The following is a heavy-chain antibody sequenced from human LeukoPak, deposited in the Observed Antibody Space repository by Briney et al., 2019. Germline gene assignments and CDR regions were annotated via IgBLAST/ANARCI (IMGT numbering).Heavy chain of an antibody. D-gene: IGHD3-10*01. V-gene: IGHV4-4*07. Sequence: SETLSLTCTVSGGSVSSFYWSWFRQPAGEGLEWIGRIHNRGSTNYNASLMTRVTMSVDTSKNQFSLKLSSVTAADTAVYYCASLRRYYYGSGSFDYWGQGTLVTVSS. CDR2: IHNRGST. J-gene: IGHJ4*02. CDR1: GGSVSSFY. CDR3: ASLRRYYYGSGSFDY.